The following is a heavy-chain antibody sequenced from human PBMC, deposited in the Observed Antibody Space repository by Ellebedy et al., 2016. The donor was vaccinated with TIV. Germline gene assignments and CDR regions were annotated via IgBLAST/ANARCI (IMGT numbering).Heavy chain of an antibody. CDR3: TRKNAFDV. V-gene: IGHV3-30*04. J-gene: IGHJ3*01. Sequence: PGGSLRLSCATSGFTLSNYAMHWVRQASGKGLEWVAVISNDGRTVYYADSGKGRFTISRDNSKNTLYLQMPGLTEDDTAIYYCTRKNAFDVWGRGTLVSVSS. CDR1: GFTLSNYA. CDR2: ISNDGRTV.